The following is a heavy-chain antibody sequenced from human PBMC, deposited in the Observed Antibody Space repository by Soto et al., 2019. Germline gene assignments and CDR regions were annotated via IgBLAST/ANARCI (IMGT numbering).Heavy chain of an antibody. CDR1: GGTFSSYA. D-gene: IGHD6-6*01. CDR2: IIPIFGTA. CDR3: ARFVEYSSSSEDY. V-gene: IGHV1-69*06. Sequence: SVKVSCKASGGTFSSYAISWVRQAPGQGLEWMGGIIPIFGTANYAQKFQGRVTITADKSTSTAYMELSSLRSEDTAVYYCARFVEYSSSSEDYWGQGTLVTVSS. J-gene: IGHJ4*02.